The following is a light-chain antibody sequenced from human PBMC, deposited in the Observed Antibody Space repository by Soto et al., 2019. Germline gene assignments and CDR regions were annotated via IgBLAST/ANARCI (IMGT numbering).Light chain of an antibody. V-gene: IGKV1-27*01. CDR1: QDISNY. J-gene: IGKJ1*01. CDR3: QNYNSAPQT. CDR2: AAS. Sequence: DIQMTQSPSSLSASVGDRVTITCRASQDISNYLAWYQQKPGKVPKLLIYAASTLQSGVPSRFSGSGSGTDFTLTISNLQPEDVTTYYCQNYNSAPQTFGQGTKVEIK.